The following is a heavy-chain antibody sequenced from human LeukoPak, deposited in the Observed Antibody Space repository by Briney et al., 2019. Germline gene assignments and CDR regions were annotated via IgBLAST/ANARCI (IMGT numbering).Heavy chain of an antibody. CDR1: GGSFSGYY. CDR3: AKSRAPTYYYYYGMDV. V-gene: IGHV4-34*01. D-gene: IGHD3-10*01. J-gene: IGHJ6*02. CDR2: INHSGST. Sequence: PSETLSLTCAVYGGSFSGYYWSWIRQPPGKGLEWIGEINHSGSTNYNPSLKSRVTISVDTSKNQFSLKLSSVTAADTAVYYCAKSRAPTYYYYYGMDVRGQGTTVTVSS.